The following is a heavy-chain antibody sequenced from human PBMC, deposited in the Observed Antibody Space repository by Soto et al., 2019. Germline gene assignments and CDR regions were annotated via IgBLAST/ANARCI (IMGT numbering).Heavy chain of an antibody. D-gene: IGHD2-2*01. CDR3: ARETSYEPRNNYCISTSCYSHTKTNPLNWFDP. CDR1: GFTFSSYW. Sequence: PGGSLRLSCAASGFTFSSYWMHWVRQAPGKGLVWVSRINSDGSSTSYADSVKGRFTISRDNAKNTLYLQMNSLRAEDTAVYYCARETSYEPRNNYCISTSCYSHTKTNPLNWFDPWGQGTLVTVSS. V-gene: IGHV3-74*01. CDR2: INSDGSST. J-gene: IGHJ5*02.